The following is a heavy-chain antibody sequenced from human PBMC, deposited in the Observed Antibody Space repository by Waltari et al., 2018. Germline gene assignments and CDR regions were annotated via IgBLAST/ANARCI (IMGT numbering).Heavy chain of an antibody. CDR3: ARDYCDRTNCHGMDV. D-gene: IGHD3-22*01. Sequence: QVQLVESGGGVVQPGRSLRLSCAASEFTFSSYPMHWVRQAPGKGLEWVAVISYNERNIYYIDSVKGRFTISRDNSKKMLFLQMNSLRAEDTAVYYCARDYCDRTNCHGMDVWGQGTTVTVSS. CDR2: ISYNERNI. J-gene: IGHJ6*02. V-gene: IGHV3-30*04. CDR1: EFTFSSYP.